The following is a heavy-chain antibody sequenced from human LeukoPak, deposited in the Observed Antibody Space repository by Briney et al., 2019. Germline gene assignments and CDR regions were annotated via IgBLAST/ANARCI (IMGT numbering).Heavy chain of an antibody. Sequence: GESLKISCKGSGYSFTSFWIGWVRQMPGKGLEWMGIIYPGDSDTTYSPSFQGQVTISVDNSINTAYLQWSSLKASDTAMYYCARGEGVCSGGSCYQSDFWGQGTLVTVSS. D-gene: IGHD2-15*01. CDR1: GYSFTSFW. V-gene: IGHV5-51*01. CDR2: IYPGDSDT. CDR3: ARGEGVCSGGSCYQSDF. J-gene: IGHJ4*02.